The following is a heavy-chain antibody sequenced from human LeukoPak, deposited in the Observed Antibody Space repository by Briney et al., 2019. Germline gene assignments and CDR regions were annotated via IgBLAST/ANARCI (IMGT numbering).Heavy chain of an antibody. CDR1: GFTFSSYW. CDR3: AREEREIRAPAFDI. Sequence: GGSLRLSCAASGFTFSSYWMSWVRQAPGKGLEWVANIKQDGSEKYYVDSVKGRFTISRDNAKNSLYLQMSSLRAEDTAVYYCAREEREIRAPAFDIWGQGTMVTVSS. CDR2: IKQDGSEK. V-gene: IGHV3-7*01. D-gene: IGHD3-10*01. J-gene: IGHJ3*02.